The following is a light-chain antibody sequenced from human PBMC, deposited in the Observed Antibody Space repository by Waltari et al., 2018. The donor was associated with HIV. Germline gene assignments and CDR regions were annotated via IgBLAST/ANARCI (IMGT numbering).Light chain of an antibody. CDR3: ESYTSTSVWV. J-gene: IGLJ3*02. CDR1: SNDVGGYNY. CDR2: DVS. Sequence: QSALTQPASVSGSPGPSITISCTGSSNDVGGYNYCSWYQQHPGKAPRLMIYDVSTRPSGVSDRFSGSKSGDTASLTISGLQPEDEADYYCESYTSTSVWVFGGGTRLTVL. V-gene: IGLV2-14*03.